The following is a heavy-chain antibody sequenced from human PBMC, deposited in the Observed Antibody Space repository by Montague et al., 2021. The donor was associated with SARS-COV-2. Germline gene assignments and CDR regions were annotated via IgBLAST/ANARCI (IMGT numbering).Heavy chain of an antibody. J-gene: IGHJ6*02. Sequence: SETLSLTCTVSGGSISSYYWSWIRQPPGRGLQWIGYISYSGSTNYNPSLKSRVTISVDTSKNHFTLRLSSVTAADTAVYYCARDGSLRFEILIGPRHYYYGMDVWGQGTTVTVSS. V-gene: IGHV4-59*12. CDR3: ARDGSLRFEILIGPRHYYYGMDV. CDR2: ISYSGST. CDR1: GGSISSYY. D-gene: IGHD3-9*01.